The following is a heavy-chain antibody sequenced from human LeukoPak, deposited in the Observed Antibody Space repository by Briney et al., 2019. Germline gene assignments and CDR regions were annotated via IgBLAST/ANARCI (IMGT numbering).Heavy chain of an antibody. D-gene: IGHD4-17*01. CDR2: VNHSGST. Sequence: NPSETLSLTCAVYGGSFSGYYWSWIRQPPGKGLEWIGEVNHSGSTNYNPSLKSRVTISVDTSKNQFSLKLSSVTAADTAVYYCARGKPFYGDWGQGTLVTVSS. CDR1: GGSFSGYY. V-gene: IGHV4-34*01. J-gene: IGHJ4*02. CDR3: ARGKPFYGD.